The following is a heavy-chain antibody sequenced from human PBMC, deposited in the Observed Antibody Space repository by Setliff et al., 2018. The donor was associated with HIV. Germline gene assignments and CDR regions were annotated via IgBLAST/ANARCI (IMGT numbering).Heavy chain of an antibody. CDR1: GGSISSSSYY. D-gene: IGHD3-22*01. Sequence: SETLSLTCTVSGGSISSSSYYWGWIRQPPGKGLEWVGSIYYSGSTYYNPSLKSRVTISVDTSKNQFSLKLSSVTAADTAVYYCARQGSKRAMIVVIGAFDIWGQGTMVTVSS. V-gene: IGHV4-39*01. CDR3: ARQGSKRAMIVVIGAFDI. CDR2: IYYSGST. J-gene: IGHJ3*02.